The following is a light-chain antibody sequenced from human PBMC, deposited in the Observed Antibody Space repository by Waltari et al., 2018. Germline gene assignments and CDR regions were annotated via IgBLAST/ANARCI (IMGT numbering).Light chain of an antibody. CDR1: QSVLSSSDSRNY. CDR2: WAS. V-gene: IGKV4-1*01. Sequence: DIVMTQSPESLPLSLGERATINCKSTQSVLSSSDSRNYLAWYQQRPGQSPKSLIYWASTREFGVPDRFTGSGSGTDFTLTISSLQAEDVAVYYCQQYFSLPWTFGQGTKVEL. CDR3: QQYFSLPWT. J-gene: IGKJ1*01.